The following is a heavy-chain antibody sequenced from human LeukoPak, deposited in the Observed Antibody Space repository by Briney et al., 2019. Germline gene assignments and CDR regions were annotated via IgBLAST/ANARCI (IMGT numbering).Heavy chain of an antibody. Sequence: GGSLRLSCAASGFTFSTFAMNWDRQTPGKGLEWVSAISGSADTTYYADSVKGRFSISRDNSKNTVYLQMNSLRTEDTAVYYCAKGGGWLYYFDYWGQGTLVTVSS. CDR2: ISGSADTT. J-gene: IGHJ4*02. D-gene: IGHD6-19*01. CDR3: AKGGGWLYYFDY. CDR1: GFTFSTFA. V-gene: IGHV3-23*01.